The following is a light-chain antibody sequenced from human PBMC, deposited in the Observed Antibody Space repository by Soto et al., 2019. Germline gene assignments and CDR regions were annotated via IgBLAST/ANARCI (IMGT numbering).Light chain of an antibody. CDR2: EDT. J-gene: IGLJ2*01. Sequence: QSVLTQPASVSGSPGQSLTISCTGTSSDVGSYNLVSWYQQHPGKAPKLVIYEDTKRPSGISIRFYGSKSGNTASLTISGLQAEDEADYYCSSYAGSVTYVLFGGGTQLTVL. CDR3: SSYAGSVTYVL. CDR1: SSDVGSYNL. V-gene: IGLV2-23*01.